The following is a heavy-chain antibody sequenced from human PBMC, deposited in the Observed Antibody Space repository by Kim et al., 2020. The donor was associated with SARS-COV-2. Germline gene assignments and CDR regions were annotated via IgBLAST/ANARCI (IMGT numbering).Heavy chain of an antibody. CDR3: TSRLRGYSYGRFDY. CDR1: GFTFGDYA. Sequence: GGSLRLSCTASGFTFGDYAMSWVRQAPGKGLEWVGFIRSKAYGGTTEYAASVKGRFTISRDDSKSIAYLQMNSLKTEDTAVYYCTSRLRGYSYGRFDYWGQGTLVTVSS. V-gene: IGHV3-49*04. D-gene: IGHD5-18*01. J-gene: IGHJ4*02. CDR2: IRSKAYGGTT.